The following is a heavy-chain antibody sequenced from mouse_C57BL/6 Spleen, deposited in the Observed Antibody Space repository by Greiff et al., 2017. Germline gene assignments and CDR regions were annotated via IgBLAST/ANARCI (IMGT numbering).Heavy chain of an antibody. CDR2: INYDGSST. CDR3: AREYGYLDY. J-gene: IGHJ2*01. V-gene: IGHV5-16*01. CDR1: GFTFSDYY. Sequence: EVMLVESEGGLVQPGSSMKLSCTASGFTFSDYYMAWVRQVPEKGLEWVANINYDGSSTYYLDSLKSRFIISRDNAKNILYLQMSSLKSEDTATYYCAREYGYLDYWGQGTTLTVSS. D-gene: IGHD1-1*02.